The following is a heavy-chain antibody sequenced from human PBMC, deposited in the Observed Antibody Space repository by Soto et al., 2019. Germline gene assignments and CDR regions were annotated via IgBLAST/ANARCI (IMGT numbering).Heavy chain of an antibody. CDR3: ARGDQRGGDYYYYYMDV. V-gene: IGHV3-7*01. D-gene: IGHD2-2*01. Sequence: GGSLRLSCAASGFTFSSYWMSWVRQAPGKGLEWVANIKQDGSEKYYVDSVKGRFTISRDNAKNSLYLQMNSLRAEDTAVYYCARGDQRGGDYYYYYMDVWGKGTTVTVSS. CDR2: IKQDGSEK. CDR1: GFTFSSYW. J-gene: IGHJ6*03.